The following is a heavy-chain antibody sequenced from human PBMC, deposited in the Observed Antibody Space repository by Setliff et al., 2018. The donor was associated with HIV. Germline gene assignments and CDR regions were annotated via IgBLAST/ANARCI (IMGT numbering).Heavy chain of an antibody. J-gene: IGHJ3*02. Sequence: ASVKVSCKTSGYMFIAYGMSWVRQAPGQGLEWMGLINPSGGKTSYAKKFQGRLTMTRDTSRSTVYMELSSLRSEDTAMYYCARCYYDSSGPTDAFDIWGQGTVVTVS. CDR1: GYMFIAYG. D-gene: IGHD3-22*01. V-gene: IGHV1-46*01. CDR2: INPSGGKT. CDR3: ARCYYDSSGPTDAFDI.